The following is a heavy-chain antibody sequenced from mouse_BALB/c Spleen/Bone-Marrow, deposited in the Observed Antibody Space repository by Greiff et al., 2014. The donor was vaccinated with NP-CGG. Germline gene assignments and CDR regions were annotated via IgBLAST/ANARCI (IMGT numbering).Heavy chain of an antibody. CDR2: ISYDGSN. V-gene: IGHV3-6*02. CDR3: ASVEVHAMDY. Sequence: DVQLQEPGPGLVKPSQSPSLTCSVTGYSITGGYYWNWVRQFPGNKLEWLGYISYDGSNHYNPSLTNRVSITRDTSKNQFFLKLNSVTTEDTGTYYCASVEVHAMDYWGQGTSVTVSS. CDR1: GYSITGGYY. J-gene: IGHJ4*01.